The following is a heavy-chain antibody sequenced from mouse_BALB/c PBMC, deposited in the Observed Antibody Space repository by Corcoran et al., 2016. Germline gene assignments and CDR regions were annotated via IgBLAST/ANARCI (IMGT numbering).Heavy chain of an antibody. V-gene: IGHV9-1*02. D-gene: IGHD1-1*01. Sequence: QIQLVQSGPELKKPGETVKISCKASGYTFTNYGMNWVKQAPGKGLKWMGWINTYTGEPTYADDFKGRFAFSLETSASTAYLQINNLKNEDMATYFCARGSFILRDYYAMDDWGQGTSVTVSS. CDR1: GYTFTNYG. CDR2: INTYTGEP. J-gene: IGHJ4*01. CDR3: ARGSFILRDYYAMDD.